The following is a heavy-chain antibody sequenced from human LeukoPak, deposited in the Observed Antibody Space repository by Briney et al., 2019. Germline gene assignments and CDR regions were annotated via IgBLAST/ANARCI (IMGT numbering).Heavy chain of an antibody. V-gene: IGHV3-15*01. D-gene: IGHD1-1*01. Sequence: PGGSLRLSCAASGFTFSNAWMSWVRQAPGKGLEWVGRIKSKTDGGTTDYAAPVKGRFTISRDDSKNTLYLQMNSLKTEDTAVYYCTTWYNWNDGNAFDIWGQGTMVTVSS. CDR1: GFTFSNAW. CDR3: TTWYNWNDGNAFDI. J-gene: IGHJ3*02. CDR2: IKSKTDGGTT.